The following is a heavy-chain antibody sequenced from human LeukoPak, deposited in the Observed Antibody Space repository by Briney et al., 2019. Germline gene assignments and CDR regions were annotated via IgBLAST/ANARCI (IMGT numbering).Heavy chain of an antibody. Sequence: GGSLRLSCAASGFTFSSYWMSWVRQAPGKGLEWVANIKQDGSVKYYVDSVKGRFTISRDNAKNSQYLQMNSLRAEDTAVYYCARKAYGDFMDYFDYWGQGTLVTVSS. CDR1: GFTFSSYW. CDR2: IKQDGSVK. CDR3: ARKAYGDFMDYFDY. V-gene: IGHV3-7*01. J-gene: IGHJ4*02. D-gene: IGHD4-17*01.